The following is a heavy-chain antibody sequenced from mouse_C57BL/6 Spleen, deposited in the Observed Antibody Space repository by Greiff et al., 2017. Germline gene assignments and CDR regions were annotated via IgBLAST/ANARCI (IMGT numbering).Heavy chain of an antibody. Sequence: EVKLMESGPGMVKPSQSLSLTCTVTGYSITSGYDWHWIRHFPGNKLDWMGYISYSGSTNYNPSLKNPISITNDTSKNHFFLKLNSVTAEDTATYYCARGSWYFDVWGTGTTVTVSS. CDR1: GYSITSGYD. CDR3: ARGSWYFDV. V-gene: IGHV3-1*01. CDR2: ISYSGST. J-gene: IGHJ1*03.